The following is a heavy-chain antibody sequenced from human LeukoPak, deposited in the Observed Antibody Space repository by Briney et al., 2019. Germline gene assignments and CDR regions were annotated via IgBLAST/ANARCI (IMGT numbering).Heavy chain of an antibody. CDR3: ASGIDDYGDYAVNY. CDR1: GGSINSYY. Sequence: SETLSLTRIVSGGSINSYYWSWVRQPPGKGLEWIGYSYYRGSTKYNPSLKRRLTMSVDTSKNQFSLNLSSVTAADTAVYYCASGIDDYGDYAVNYWGQGTLVTVSS. V-gene: IGHV4-59*01. J-gene: IGHJ4*02. D-gene: IGHD4-17*01. CDR2: SYYRGST.